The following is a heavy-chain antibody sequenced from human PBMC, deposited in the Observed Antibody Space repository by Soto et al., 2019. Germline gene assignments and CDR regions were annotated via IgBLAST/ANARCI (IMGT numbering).Heavy chain of an antibody. D-gene: IGHD1-7*01. CDR3: VRRVSGNYDY. CDR1: GFTFSSYD. Sequence: EVQLAESGGGMVQPGGSLRLSCVASGFTFSSYDMHWVRQAPGKGLEYVSSISSNGGTTYYGNSVKGRFTISRDNSKGTVYLRMGSLRAEDMGVYYCVRRVSGNYDYWRRGTLVTVSS. CDR2: ISSNGGTT. J-gene: IGHJ4*02. V-gene: IGHV3-64*01.